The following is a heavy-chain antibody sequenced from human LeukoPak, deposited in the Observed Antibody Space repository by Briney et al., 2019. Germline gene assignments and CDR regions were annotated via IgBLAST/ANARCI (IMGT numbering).Heavy chain of an antibody. J-gene: IGHJ4*02. V-gene: IGHV1-46*01. CDR1: GYTFTSYG. CDR3: ARLNYGDYDY. D-gene: IGHD4-17*01. CDR2: INPRGTST. Sequence: GASVKVSCKASGYTFTSYGISWVRQAPGQGLEWMGLINPRGTSTIYAEKFQGRIIMTRDMSTTTDYMELRSLRSDDTAVYYCARLNYGDYDYWGQGTLVTVSS.